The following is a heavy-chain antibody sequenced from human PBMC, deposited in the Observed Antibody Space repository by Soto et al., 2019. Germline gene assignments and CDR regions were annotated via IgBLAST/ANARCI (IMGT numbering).Heavy chain of an antibody. CDR2: IITIFGTA. V-gene: IGHV1-69*12. J-gene: IGHJ5*02. CDR1: GGTFNSYT. Sequence: QVQLVQSGPEVKKPGSSVKVSCKASGGTFNSYTISWVRQAPGQGLEWMGGIITIFGTANYAQKFQGRVTITADESTSTVYMELSSLRSEDTAVYCCALEVDDSMLSNWFDPWGQGTRVTVSS. CDR3: ALEVDDSMLSNWFDP. D-gene: IGHD4-4*01.